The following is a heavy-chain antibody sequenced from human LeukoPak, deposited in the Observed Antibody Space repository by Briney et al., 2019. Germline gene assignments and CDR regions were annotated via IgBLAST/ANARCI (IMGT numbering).Heavy chain of an antibody. V-gene: IGHV3-30-3*01. CDR2: ISYDGSNK. D-gene: IGHD3-16*01. CDR3: AKERAYGGGVDY. CDR1: GFTFSSYA. J-gene: IGHJ4*02. Sequence: PGRSLRLSCAASGFTFSSYATHWVRQAPGKGLEWVAVISYDGSNKYYADSVKGRFTISRDNSKNTLYLQMNSLRAEDTALYYCAKERAYGGGVDYWGQGTLVTVSS.